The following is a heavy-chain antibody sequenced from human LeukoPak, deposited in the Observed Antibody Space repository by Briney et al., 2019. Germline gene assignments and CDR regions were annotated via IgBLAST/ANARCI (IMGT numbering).Heavy chain of an antibody. CDR2: IYYSGST. CDR3: ARWGLWFGELRDPDAHYGMDV. Sequence: SGTLSLTCTVSGGSISSYYWSWIRQPPGKGLEWIGYIYYSGSTNYNPSLKSRVTISVDTSKNQFSLKLSSVTAADTAVYYCARWGLWFGELRDPDAHYGMDVWGQGTTVTVSS. CDR1: GGSISSYY. V-gene: IGHV4-59*01. D-gene: IGHD3-10*01. J-gene: IGHJ6*02.